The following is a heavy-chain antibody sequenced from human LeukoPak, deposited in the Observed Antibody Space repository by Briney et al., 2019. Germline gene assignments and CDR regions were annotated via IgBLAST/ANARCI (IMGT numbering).Heavy chain of an antibody. D-gene: IGHD2-2*01. CDR1: GFTVSSNY. CDR2: ISGSGGST. J-gene: IGHJ4*02. Sequence: GGSLRLSCAASGFTVSSNYMSWVRQAPGKGLEWVSAISGSGGSTYYADSVKGRFTISRDNSKNTLYLQMNSLRAEDTAAYYCAKRRSAAADYSLDYWGQGTLVTVSS. CDR3: AKRRSAAADYSLDY. V-gene: IGHV3-23*01.